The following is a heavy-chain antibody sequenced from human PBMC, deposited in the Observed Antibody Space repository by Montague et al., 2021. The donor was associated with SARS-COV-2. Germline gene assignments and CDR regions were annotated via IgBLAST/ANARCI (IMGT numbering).Heavy chain of an antibody. CDR2: INHRGST. D-gene: IGHD6-19*01. J-gene: IGHJ4*02. CDR3: ATQGDPSGWIPGPFDF. CDR1: DGSFSDYS. V-gene: IGHV4-34*01. Sequence: SETLSLTCAVYDGSFSDYSWTWIRQPPGKGLEWIGEINHRGSTNXNPSLKSRVTISVDTSKNQLSLTLTSVTAADTAVYYCATQGDPSGWIPGPFDFWGQGTLLSVSS.